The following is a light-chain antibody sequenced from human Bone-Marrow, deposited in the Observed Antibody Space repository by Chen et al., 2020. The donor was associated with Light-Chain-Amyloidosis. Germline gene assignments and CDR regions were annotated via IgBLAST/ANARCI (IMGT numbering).Light chain of an antibody. V-gene: IGLV3-21*02. CDR1: NIGTTS. Sequence: SYVLTQPSSVSVAPGQTATIACGGNNIGTTSVHWYQQTPGQATLLVVYDDSDLPSGVPERLSGSNSGNTATLTISRVEAGDEADYYCQVWDRSSDRPVFGGGTKLTVL. J-gene: IGLJ2*01. CDR2: DDS. CDR3: QVWDRSSDRPV.